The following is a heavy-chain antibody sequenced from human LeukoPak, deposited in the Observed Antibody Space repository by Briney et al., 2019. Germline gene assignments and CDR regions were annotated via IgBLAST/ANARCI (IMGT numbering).Heavy chain of an antibody. CDR1: GFSFSSYA. J-gene: IGHJ4*02. D-gene: IGHD6-19*01. CDR2: ISGSGDNT. Sequence: GGSLRLSCAASGFSFSSYAMSCVRQAPGKGLGWVSSISGSGDNTYYAESVKGRFTISRDNSKNTLFLQMTSLRAEDTAVFYCAKRSGYTTGWFFDFWGQGTLVTVSS. V-gene: IGHV3-23*01. CDR3: AKRSGYTTGWFFDF.